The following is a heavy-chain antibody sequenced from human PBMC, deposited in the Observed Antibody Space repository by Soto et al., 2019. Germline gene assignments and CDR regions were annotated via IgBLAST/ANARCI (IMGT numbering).Heavy chain of an antibody. Sequence: EVQLVETGGGLIQPGGSLRLSCAASGFTVSGNYMSWVRQAPGKGLEWVSVIYNGGGTYYADSVKDRFTISRDNSKNTLYIEMNSLGAEDTDMHYCASARGSPYDYWGQGTLVTVSS. CDR1: GFTVSGNY. D-gene: IGHD5-12*01. J-gene: IGHJ4*02. V-gene: IGHV3-53*02. CDR3: ASARGSPYDY. CDR2: IYNGGGT.